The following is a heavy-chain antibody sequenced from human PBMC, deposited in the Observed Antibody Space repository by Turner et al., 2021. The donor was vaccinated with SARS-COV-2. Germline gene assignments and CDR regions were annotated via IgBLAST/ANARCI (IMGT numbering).Heavy chain of an antibody. V-gene: IGHV3-21*01. Sequence: EVQLVESGGGLVKPGGSLSLSCAAPGFTFSSFNMNWVRRAPGKGLEWVSSISSGSSYIYYADSVKGRFTISRDNAKNSLYLQMNSLRAEDTAVYYCARVFPEVAGYSSSWYSYYYGMDVWGQGTTVTVSS. CDR1: GFTFSSFN. CDR2: ISSGSSYI. J-gene: IGHJ6*02. D-gene: IGHD6-13*01. CDR3: ARVFPEVAGYSSSWYSYYYGMDV.